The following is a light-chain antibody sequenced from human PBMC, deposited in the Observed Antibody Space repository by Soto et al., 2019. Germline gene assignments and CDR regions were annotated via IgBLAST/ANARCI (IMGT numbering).Light chain of an antibody. CDR1: QSVSSN. CDR2: GAS. CDR3: QQYNNWPPDRT. Sequence: EIVMTQSPATLSVSPRERATLSCRASQSVSSNLAWYQQKPGQAPRLLIYGASTRATGIPARFSGGGSGTEFTLTISGLQAEDFAIYFCQQYNNWPPDRTFGQGTKVEIK. V-gene: IGKV3-15*01. J-gene: IGKJ1*01.